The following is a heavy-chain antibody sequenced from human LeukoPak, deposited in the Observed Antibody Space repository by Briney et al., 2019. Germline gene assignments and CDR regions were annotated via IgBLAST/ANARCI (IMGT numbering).Heavy chain of an antibody. CDR3: ARDMSYYGSGSYTSGTNWFDP. D-gene: IGHD3-10*01. Sequence: SETLSLTCTVSGGSISSYYWSWIRQPAGKGPEWIGRIYTSGSTNYNPSLKSRVTMSVDTSKNQFSLKLSSVTAADTAVYYCARDMSYYGSGSYTSGTNWFDPWGQGTLVTVSS. J-gene: IGHJ5*02. CDR1: GGSISSYY. CDR2: IYTSGST. V-gene: IGHV4-4*07.